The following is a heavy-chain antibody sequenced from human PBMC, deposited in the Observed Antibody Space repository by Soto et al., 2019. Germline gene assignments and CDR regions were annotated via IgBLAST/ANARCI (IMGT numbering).Heavy chain of an antibody. J-gene: IGHJ4*02. CDR3: ARGYCSSTSCPNFDY. CDR2: IIPIFGTA. D-gene: IGHD2-2*01. CDR1: CGPFSSYA. Sequence: VSFKASCGPFSSYAISCVRQAPGQGLEWMGGIIPIFGTANYAQKFQGRVTITADKSTSTAYMELSSLRSEDTAVYYCARGYCSSTSCPNFDYWGQGTRVTVSS. V-gene: IGHV1-69*06.